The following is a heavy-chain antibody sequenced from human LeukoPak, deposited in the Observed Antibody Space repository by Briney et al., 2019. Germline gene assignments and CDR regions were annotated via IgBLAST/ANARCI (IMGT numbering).Heavy chain of an antibody. D-gene: IGHD2-15*01. CDR1: GYTFTNYY. V-gene: IGHV1-46*01. CDR2: INPSGGST. Sequence: GASVKVSCKASGYTFTNYYMHWVRQAPGQGLEWMGIINPSGGSTSYAQKFQGRVTMTRDTSTSTVYMELSSLRSEDTAVYYCASPPSIYCSGGSCDTTTLDYYGMDVWGQGTTVTVSS. CDR3: ASPPSIYCSGGSCDTTTLDYYGMDV. J-gene: IGHJ6*02.